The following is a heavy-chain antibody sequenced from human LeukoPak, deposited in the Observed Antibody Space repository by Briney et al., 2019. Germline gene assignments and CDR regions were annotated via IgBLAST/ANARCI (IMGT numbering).Heavy chain of an antibody. Sequence: GGSLRLSCAASGLTFSNYAMSWVRQAPGKGLEWVSGISDSGGSTYYADSVKGRFTISRDNSKNTLYLQMNSLRAEDTAVYYCARGIYSSGWSYFDYWGHGTLVTVSP. V-gene: IGHV3-23*01. CDR2: ISDSGGST. CDR1: GLTFSNYA. CDR3: ARGIYSSGWSYFDY. J-gene: IGHJ4*01. D-gene: IGHD6-19*01.